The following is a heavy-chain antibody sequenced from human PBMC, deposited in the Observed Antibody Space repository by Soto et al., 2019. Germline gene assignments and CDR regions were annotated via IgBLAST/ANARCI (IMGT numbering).Heavy chain of an antibody. CDR2: ISYDGSNK. Sequence: QVQLVESGGGVVQPGRSLRLSCAASGFTFSSYAMHWVRQAPGKGLEWVAVISYDGSNKYYADSVKGRFTISRDNSKNXLYLQMNSLRAGDTAVYYCARPLWRDDYNWGYFDLWGRGTLVTVSS. CDR3: ARPLWRDDYNWGYFDL. D-gene: IGHD4-4*01. V-gene: IGHV3-30-3*01. CDR1: GFTFSSYA. J-gene: IGHJ2*01.